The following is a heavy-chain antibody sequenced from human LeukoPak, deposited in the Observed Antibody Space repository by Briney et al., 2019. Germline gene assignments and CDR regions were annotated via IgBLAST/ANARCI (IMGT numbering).Heavy chain of an antibody. CDR2: ISPLNGAT. V-gene: IGHV1-18*01. Sequence: ASVKVPCKTSGYTFITKPISWVRQAPGQGLEWLGWISPLNGATSFAQQFQGRVSMTTDSATDTVYLELKSLRFEDTAIYYCARGGWNQIFRVLSYFAYWGQGSLV. D-gene: IGHD3-3*01. CDR1: GYTFITKP. J-gene: IGHJ1*01. CDR3: ARGGWNQIFRVLSYFAY.